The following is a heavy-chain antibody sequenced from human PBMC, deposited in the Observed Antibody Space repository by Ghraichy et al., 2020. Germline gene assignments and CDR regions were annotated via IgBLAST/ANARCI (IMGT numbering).Heavy chain of an antibody. Sequence: SETLSLTCTVSGGSLRPYYWSWIRQPPGKGLEWIGYIYYSGNTDYNPSLKSRVTISADTSKNQVSLNLNSVTAADTAVYYCARITPGIIESHDYWGQGTQVTVSS. CDR3: ARITPGIIESHDY. CDR1: GGSLRPYY. V-gene: IGHV4-59*12. CDR2: IYYSGNT. D-gene: IGHD6-13*01. J-gene: IGHJ4*02.